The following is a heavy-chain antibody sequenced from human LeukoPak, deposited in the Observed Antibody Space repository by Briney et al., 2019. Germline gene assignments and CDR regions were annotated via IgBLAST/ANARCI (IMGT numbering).Heavy chain of an antibody. V-gene: IGHV4-31*03. CDR3: ASRHHYYDSSGYYLAFDI. Sequence: SETLSLTCTVSGGSISSGGYYWSWIRQHPGKGLEWIGYIYYSGSTYYNPSLKSRVTISADTSKNQFSLKLSSVTAADTAVYYCASRHHYYDSSGYYLAFDIWGQGTMVTVSS. D-gene: IGHD3-22*01. J-gene: IGHJ3*02. CDR2: IYYSGST. CDR1: GGSISSGGYY.